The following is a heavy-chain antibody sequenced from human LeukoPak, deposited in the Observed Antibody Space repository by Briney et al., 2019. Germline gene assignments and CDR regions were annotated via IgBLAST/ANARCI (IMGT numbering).Heavy chain of an antibody. CDR3: ARKHETELAEFDY. CDR1: GYTFTGYY. CDR2: INPNSGGT. Sequence: GASVKVSCKASGYTFTGYYMHWVRQAPAQGFEWMGWINPNSGGTNYAQKFQGRVAMTRDTSISTAYMELSRLRSDDTAVYYCARKHETELAEFDYWGEGSLVTVSS. V-gene: IGHV1-2*02. D-gene: IGHD1-14*01. J-gene: IGHJ4*02.